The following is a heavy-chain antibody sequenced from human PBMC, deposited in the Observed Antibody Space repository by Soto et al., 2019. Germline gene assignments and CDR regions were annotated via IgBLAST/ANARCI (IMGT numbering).Heavy chain of an antibody. CDR3: ARDLSWGSNWYYYMDV. Sequence: PGGSLRVSCATSGFILSDCSMNWVRQATGKGLEWVSYISSSSSVIDYADSVKGRFTVSRDNARNSLYLQMNSLRAEDTAVYYCARDLSWGSNWYYYMDVWGKGTTVTVSS. CDR2: ISSSSSVI. CDR1: GFILSDCS. J-gene: IGHJ6*03. D-gene: IGHD7-27*01. V-gene: IGHV3-48*01.